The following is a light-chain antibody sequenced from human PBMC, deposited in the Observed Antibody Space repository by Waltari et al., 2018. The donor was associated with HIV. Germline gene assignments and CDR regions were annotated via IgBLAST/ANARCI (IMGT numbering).Light chain of an antibody. J-gene: IGLJ3*02. Sequence: TQPPSVSGAPGQRVTISCTGTSSNIGAGHDVHWYQQLPGTAPKLLIFGNDNRPSGVPDRFSGSKSGSSAYLAITGLQPEDEGDYYCQSFDNTLRGVFGGGTKLTVL. CDR1: SSNIGAGHD. CDR2: GND. CDR3: QSFDNTLRGV. V-gene: IGLV1-40*01.